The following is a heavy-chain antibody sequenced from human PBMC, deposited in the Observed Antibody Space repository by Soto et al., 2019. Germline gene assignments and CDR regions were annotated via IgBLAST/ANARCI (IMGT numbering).Heavy chain of an antibody. CDR2: ISGGGDGA. CDR1: GFTFSSYA. Sequence: EVQLLESGGGLVQPGGSLRLSCAASGFTFSSYAMSWVRQAPGKGLEWVSTISGGGDGAYYADSVKGHFTISRDNPKNTLDLQMNSLRAEDTAIYYCAKKGLGSLKTYCSGSGCHYAFDIWGQGTMVTVSS. D-gene: IGHD2-15*01. J-gene: IGHJ3*02. V-gene: IGHV3-23*01. CDR3: AKKGLGSLKTYCSGSGCHYAFDI.